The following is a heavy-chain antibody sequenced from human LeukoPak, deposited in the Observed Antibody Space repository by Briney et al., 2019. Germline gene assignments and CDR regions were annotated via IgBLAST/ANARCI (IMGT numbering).Heavy chain of an antibody. J-gene: IGHJ4*02. CDR3: AKDRNSGNYYQTGDFHY. V-gene: IGHV3-23*01. CDR2: ISNSGGST. CDR1: GFTLSSYG. Sequence: PGGSLRLSCAASGFTLSSYGMSWVRQAPGKGLEWVSGISNSGGSTYYADSVKGRFTISRDNSKNTLYLQMNSLRAEDTALYYCAKDRNSGNYYQTGDFHYWGQGTLVTVSS. D-gene: IGHD1-26*01.